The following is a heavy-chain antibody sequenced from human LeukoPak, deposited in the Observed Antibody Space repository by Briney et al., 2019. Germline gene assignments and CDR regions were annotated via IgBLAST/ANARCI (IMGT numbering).Heavy chain of an antibody. CDR2: INTNTGNP. V-gene: IGHV7-4-1*02. D-gene: IGHD3-22*01. J-gene: IGHJ4*02. Sequence: ASVKVSCKASGYTFTNHAINWVRQAPGQGLEWMGWINTNTGNPTYAQGFTGRFVFSVDTSVSTAYLQISSLKAEDTAVYYCARRPYYYESSGYYFDYWGQGTLVTVSS. CDR3: ARRPYYYESSGYYFDY. CDR1: GYTFTNHA.